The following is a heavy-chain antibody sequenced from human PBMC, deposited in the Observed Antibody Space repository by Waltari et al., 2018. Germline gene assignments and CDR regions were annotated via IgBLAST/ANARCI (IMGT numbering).Heavy chain of an antibody. D-gene: IGHD2-21*02. J-gene: IGHJ4*02. CDR1: GYTFTGYY. CDR3: ARGFDFGGNSPRLFDY. Sequence: QVQLVQSGAEVKKPGASVKVSCKASGYTFTGYYMHWVRQAPGQGLEWLGRINPNSGGTNYAQKFQGWVTVTRDTSISTVYMELSRLRSDDTAVYYCARGFDFGGNSPRLFDYWGQGTLVTVSS. V-gene: IGHV1-2*04. CDR2: INPNSGGT.